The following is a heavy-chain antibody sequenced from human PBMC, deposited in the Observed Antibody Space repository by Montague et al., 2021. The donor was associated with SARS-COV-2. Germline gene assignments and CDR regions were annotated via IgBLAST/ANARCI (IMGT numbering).Heavy chain of an antibody. D-gene: IGHD3-10*01. J-gene: IGHJ4*02. CDR3: ARGTRGYYYGVGVTGYFDY. V-gene: IGHV4-59*01. CDR2: IYHSGST. CDR1: GASISSYY. Sequence: SETLSLTCTVSGASISSYYWSWIRQPPGKGLEWIGDIYHSGSTYYNPSLKSRLTISVDTSKNQSSLKLSSVTAADTAVYLCARGTRGYYYGVGVTGYFDYWGQGTLVTVSS.